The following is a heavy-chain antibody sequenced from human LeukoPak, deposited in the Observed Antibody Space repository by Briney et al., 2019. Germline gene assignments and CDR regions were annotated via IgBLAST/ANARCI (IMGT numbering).Heavy chain of an antibody. CDR2: IIPIFGTA. V-gene: IGHV1-69*13. Sequence: SVKVSCKASGGTFSSYAISWVRQAPGQGLEWKGGIIPIFGTANYAQKFQGRVTITADESTSTAYMELSSLRSEDTAVYYCASQYYDSSGSLGFDYWGQGTLVTVSS. CDR3: ASQYYDSSGSLGFDY. J-gene: IGHJ4*02. D-gene: IGHD3-22*01. CDR1: GGTFSSYA.